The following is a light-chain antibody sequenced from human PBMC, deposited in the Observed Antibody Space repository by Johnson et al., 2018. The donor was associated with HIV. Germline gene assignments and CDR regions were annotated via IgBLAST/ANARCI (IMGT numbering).Light chain of an antibody. CDR3: ATWHTSLSTGGV. V-gene: IGLV1-51*01. J-gene: IGLJ1*01. CDR2: DNN. Sequence: QAVLTQPPSVSAAPGQKVTISCSGRSSNIGNNYVSWYQQLPGKAPKLLIYDNNKRPSGIPDRFSGSKSGTSATLDITGLQTGDEADYYCATWHTSLSTGGVFGTGTKVTVL. CDR1: SSNIGNNY.